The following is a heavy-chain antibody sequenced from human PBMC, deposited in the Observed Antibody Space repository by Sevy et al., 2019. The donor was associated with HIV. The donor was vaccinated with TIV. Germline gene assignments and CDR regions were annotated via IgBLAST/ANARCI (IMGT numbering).Heavy chain of an antibody. D-gene: IGHD2-2*01. CDR2: IIPIFGTA. Sequence: ASVKVSCKASGGTFSSYAISWVRQAPGQGLEWMGGIIPIFGTANYAQKFQGRVTITADESTSTANMELSSLRSEDTAVYYCARGGDCSGTGCYDNWFDPWGQGTLVTVSS. CDR3: ARGGDCSGTGCYDNWFDP. CDR1: GGTFSSYA. J-gene: IGHJ5*02. V-gene: IGHV1-69*13.